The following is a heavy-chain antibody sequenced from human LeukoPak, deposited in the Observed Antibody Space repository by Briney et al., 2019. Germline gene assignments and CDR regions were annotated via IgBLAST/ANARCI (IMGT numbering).Heavy chain of an antibody. D-gene: IGHD3-10*01. CDR2: INHFGST. J-gene: IGHJ5*02. CDR1: GGSFTGLF. Sequence: PSETLSLTCVVNGGSFTGLFWSWIRQAPGKGLEWIGEINHFGSTNYSPSLKSRVTMSVDTSKNQFSLKLSSVTAADTAVYYCARNGNTYYGSGMRSEPWGQGTLVTVSS. V-gene: IGHV4-34*01. CDR3: ARNGNTYYGSGMRSEP.